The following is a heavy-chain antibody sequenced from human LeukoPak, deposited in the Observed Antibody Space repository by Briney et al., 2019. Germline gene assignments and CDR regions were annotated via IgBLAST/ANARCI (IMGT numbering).Heavy chain of an antibody. V-gene: IGHV3-53*01. J-gene: IGHJ4*02. CDR2: IYSDGNT. D-gene: IGHD1-1*01. CDR1: GFTVSRIY. CDR3: ASASWND. Sequence: PGGSLRLSCAASGFTVSRIYMSWVRQAPGKGVEWVSGIYSDGNTYYPASVKGRFTISRYTSKNTGYLQMNSLRVGDTAVYYFASASWNDWGPGTLVTVSS.